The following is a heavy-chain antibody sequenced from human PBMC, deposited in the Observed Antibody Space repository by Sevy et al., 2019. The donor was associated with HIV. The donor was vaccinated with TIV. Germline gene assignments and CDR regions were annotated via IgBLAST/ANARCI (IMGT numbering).Heavy chain of an antibody. Sequence: GSLRLSCAASGFTFSSYSMNWVRQAPGKGLEWVSSISSSSSYIYYADSVKGRFTISRDNAKNSLYLQMNSLRAEDTAVYYCASPTHPDCSGGSCYSGFDYWGQGTLVTVSS. CDR3: ASPTHPDCSGGSCYSGFDY. D-gene: IGHD2-15*01. CDR2: ISSSSSYI. J-gene: IGHJ4*02. V-gene: IGHV3-21*01. CDR1: GFTFSSYS.